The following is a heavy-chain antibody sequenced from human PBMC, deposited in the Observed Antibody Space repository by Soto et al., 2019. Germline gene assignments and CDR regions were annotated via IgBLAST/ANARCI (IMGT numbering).Heavy chain of an antibody. V-gene: IGHV3-23*01. CDR1: GFTFSSYA. Sequence: GGSLRLSCAASGFTFSSYAMSWVRQAPGKGLEWVSAISGSGGTTYYADSVKGRFTISRDNSKNTLYLQMNSLRAEDTAVYYCAKDGLAVTTGPRFFDYWGQGTLVTVS. CDR3: AKDGLAVTTGPRFFDY. J-gene: IGHJ4*02. CDR2: ISGSGGTT. D-gene: IGHD4-4*01.